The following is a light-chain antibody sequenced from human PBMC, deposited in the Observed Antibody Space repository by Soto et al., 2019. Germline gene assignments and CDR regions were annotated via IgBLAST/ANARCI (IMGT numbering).Light chain of an antibody. V-gene: IGLV1-44*01. CDR3: AARDDSLNGVV. Sequence: QSVLTQPPSASGTPGQRVTISCSGSSSNIGSNTVNWYQQLPGTAPKLLFYSNNQRPSGVPDRFSGSKSGTSASLAISGLQCEDEADYYCAARDDSLNGVVFGGGTKLTAL. J-gene: IGLJ2*01. CDR1: SSNIGSNT. CDR2: SNN.